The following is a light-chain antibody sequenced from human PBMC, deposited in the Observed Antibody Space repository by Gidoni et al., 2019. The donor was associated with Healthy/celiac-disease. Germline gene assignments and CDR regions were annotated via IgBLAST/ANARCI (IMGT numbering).Light chain of an antibody. Sequence: DIQMTQSPSSLSASVGDRVTITCRASQSISSYLNWYQQKQGKAPKLLIYAASSLQSRVPSRFSGSGSGTDFTLTISSLQPEDFATYYYQQSYSTPRTFGGGTKVEIK. CDR2: AAS. V-gene: IGKV1-39*01. CDR1: QSISSY. J-gene: IGKJ4*01. CDR3: QQSYSTPRT.